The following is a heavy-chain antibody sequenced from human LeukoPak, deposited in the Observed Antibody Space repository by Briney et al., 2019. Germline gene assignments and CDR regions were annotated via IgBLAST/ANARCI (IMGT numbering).Heavy chain of an antibody. CDR2: IYHRGSA. D-gene: IGHD3-10*01. CDR1: GGSISSYY. J-gene: IGHJ4*02. Sequence: LETLSLTCTVSGGSISSYYWSRIRQPPGKGLEWIGYIYHRGSANYNPSLKSRVAVSLDTSKNQFSLKLSSVTAADTAMYYCARGGGYYTSGSYLGYWGRGTLVTVSS. V-gene: IGHV4-59*01. CDR3: ARGGGYYTSGSYLGY.